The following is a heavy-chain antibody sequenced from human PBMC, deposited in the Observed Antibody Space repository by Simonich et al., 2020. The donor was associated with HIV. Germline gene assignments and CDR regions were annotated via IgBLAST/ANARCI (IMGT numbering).Heavy chain of an antibody. CDR2: ISRSSSYI. CDR1: GFTFSSYS. CDR3: AKDYGSGSYAIDY. Sequence: EVQLVESGGGLVKPGGSLRLSCAASGFTFSSYSMNWVRQAPGKGLEWDSSISRSSSYIDDADSLKGRFTISRDNAKNSLYLQMNSLRAEDTAVYYCAKDYGSGSYAIDYWGQGTLVTVSS. J-gene: IGHJ4*02. V-gene: IGHV3-21*01. D-gene: IGHD3-10*01.